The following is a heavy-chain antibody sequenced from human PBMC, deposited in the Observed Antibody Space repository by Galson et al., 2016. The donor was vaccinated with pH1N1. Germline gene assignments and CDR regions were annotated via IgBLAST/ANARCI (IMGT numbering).Heavy chain of an antibody. J-gene: IGHJ4*02. CDR3: AKVVRGSSWPSFDY. D-gene: IGHD6-13*01. CDR2: ISYDGSNK. Sequence: LRLSCAASGFTFNKYGMHWVRQAPGKGLEWVAVISYDGSNKYYADSVKGRFTISRDDSKNMLYLQMNSLRAEDTAVYYCAKVVRGSSWPSFDYWGQGTLVTVSP. CDR1: GFTFNKYG. V-gene: IGHV3-30*18.